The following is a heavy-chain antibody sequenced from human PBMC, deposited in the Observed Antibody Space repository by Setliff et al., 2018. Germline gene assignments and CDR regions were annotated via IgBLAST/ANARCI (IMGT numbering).Heavy chain of an antibody. CDR3: ARGPPDY. V-gene: IGHV1-2*04. CDR2: INPNSGGT. J-gene: IGHJ4*02. CDR1: GYTFTSYG. Sequence: GASVKVSCKASGYTFTSYGFSWVRQAPGQGLEWMGWINPNSGGTNYAQKFQGWVTMTRDTSISTAYMELSRLRSDDTAVYYCARGPPDYWGQGTLVTVSS.